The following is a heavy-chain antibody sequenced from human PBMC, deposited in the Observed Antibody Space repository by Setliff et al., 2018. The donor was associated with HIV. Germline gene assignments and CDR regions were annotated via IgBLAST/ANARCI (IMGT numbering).Heavy chain of an antibody. J-gene: IGHJ5*02. V-gene: IGHV4-59*01. CDR1: GGSTNNYY. CDR2: VSNGGDT. Sequence: SETLSLTCAVSGGSTNNYYLTWIRQPPGKGLEWIGSVSNGGDTNYNPSLKSRVSLSLDTSKTQFSLKLTSVTAADTAVYYCAREGGTGRSSWYGAYWYDPWGQGTLVTVSS. D-gene: IGHD6-13*01. CDR3: AREGGTGRSSWYGAYWYDP.